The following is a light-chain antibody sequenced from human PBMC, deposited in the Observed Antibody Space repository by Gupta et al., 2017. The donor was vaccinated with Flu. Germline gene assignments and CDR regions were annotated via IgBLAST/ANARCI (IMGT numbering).Light chain of an antibody. CDR1: SSDVGGYNY. Sequence: QSALTQPAAVSGSPVPSITISSTGTSSDVGGYNYVSWYQQHPGKAPKLIIYEVSNRHSGVSARFSGSKSGNTASLTITGLQAEDEADYYCNSDTSSSTVYVFGTGTKFTVL. J-gene: IGLJ1*01. V-gene: IGLV2-14*01. CDR3: NSDTSSSTVYV. CDR2: EVS.